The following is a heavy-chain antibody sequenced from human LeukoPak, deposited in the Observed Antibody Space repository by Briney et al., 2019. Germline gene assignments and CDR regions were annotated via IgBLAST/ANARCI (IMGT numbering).Heavy chain of an antibody. D-gene: IGHD5-12*01. Sequence: GGSLRLSCAASGSTFSSYGMSWVRQAPGKGLEWVSSISGSGGSTYYADSVRGRFTISRDNSKNTLYLQMNSLRAEDTAVYYCVKGAYDYIEIAYFDYWGQGTRVTVSS. V-gene: IGHV3-23*01. CDR3: VKGAYDYIEIAYFDY. J-gene: IGHJ4*02. CDR1: GSTFSSYG. CDR2: ISGSGGST.